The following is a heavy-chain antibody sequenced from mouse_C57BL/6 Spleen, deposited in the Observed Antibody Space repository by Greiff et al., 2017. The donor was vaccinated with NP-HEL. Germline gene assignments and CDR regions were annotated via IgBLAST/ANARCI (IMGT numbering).Heavy chain of an antibody. CDR2: INPGSGGT. V-gene: IGHV1-54*01. J-gene: IGHJ4*01. CDR1: GYAFTNYL. D-gene: IGHD2-2*01. CDR3: ASGYDGNYYAMDY. Sequence: VQLQQSGAELVRPGTSVKVSCKASGYAFTNYLIEWVKQRPGQGLEWIGVINPGSGGTNYNEKFKGKATLTADKSSSTAYMQLSSLTSEDSAVYFCASGYDGNYYAMDYWGQGTSVTVSS.